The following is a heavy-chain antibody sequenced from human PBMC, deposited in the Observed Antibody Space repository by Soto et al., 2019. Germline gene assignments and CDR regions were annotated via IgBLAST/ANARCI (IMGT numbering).Heavy chain of an antibody. Sequence: GEALKISCKGSVYSFTTYWISWVRQMPGKGLEWMGKIDPGDSSTNYSPSFRGHITISVDRSINTAHLQFSSLKAADTAVYYCARLEKWYYNYYGLDVWGQGTMVTVSS. CDR3: ARLEKWYYNYYGLDV. CDR1: VYSFTTYW. D-gene: IGHD1-26*01. CDR2: IDPGDSST. J-gene: IGHJ6*02. V-gene: IGHV5-10-1*01.